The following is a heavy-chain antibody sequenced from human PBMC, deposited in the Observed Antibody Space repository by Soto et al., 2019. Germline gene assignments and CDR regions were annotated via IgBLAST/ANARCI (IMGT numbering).Heavy chain of an antibody. CDR3: ASLEMATMQG. J-gene: IGHJ4*02. V-gene: IGHV3-48*03. CDR1: GFTFSSYE. Sequence: PGGALRLSCAASGFTFSSYEMNWVRQAPGKGLEWVSYISSSDSAIYYADSVKDRFTISRDNAKNSLYLQMNSLRAEDTAVYYCASLEMATMQGWGQGTLVTVSS. CDR2: ISSSDSAI. D-gene: IGHD3-3*01.